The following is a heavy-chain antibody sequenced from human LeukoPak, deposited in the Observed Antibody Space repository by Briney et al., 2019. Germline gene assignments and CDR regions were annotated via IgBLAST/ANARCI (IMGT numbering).Heavy chain of an antibody. CDR3: AVPEDIVVVPAASFDY. Sequence: GGSLRLSCAASGFTFSSYAMHWVRQAPGKGLEWVAVISYDGSNKYYADSVKGRFTISRDNSKNTLYLQMNSLRAEDTAVYYCAVPEDIVVVPAASFDYWGQGTLVTVSS. CDR2: ISYDGSNK. V-gene: IGHV3-30*04. D-gene: IGHD2-2*01. CDR1: GFTFSSYA. J-gene: IGHJ4*02.